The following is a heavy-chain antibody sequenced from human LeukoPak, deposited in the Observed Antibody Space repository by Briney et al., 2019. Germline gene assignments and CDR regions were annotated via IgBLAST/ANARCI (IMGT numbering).Heavy chain of an antibody. Sequence: GGSLRLSCTASGFTFGDYVMSWVRQAPGKGLEWVGFIRSKAYGGTTEYAASVKGRFTISRDDSKSIAYLQMNSLKTEDTVVYYCTRDLGRVTIFGVVHDAFDIWGQGTMVTVSS. D-gene: IGHD3-3*01. CDR2: IRSKAYGGTT. CDR3: TRDLGRVTIFGVVHDAFDI. J-gene: IGHJ3*02. V-gene: IGHV3-49*04. CDR1: GFTFGDYV.